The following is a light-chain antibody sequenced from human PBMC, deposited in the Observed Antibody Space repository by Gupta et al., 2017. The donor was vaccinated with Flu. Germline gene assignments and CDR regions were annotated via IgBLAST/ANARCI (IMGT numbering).Light chain of an antibody. CDR2: EIT. V-gene: IGLV2-14*01. CDR3: SSYTRATSSWV. CDR1: SSYIGDHAY. Sequence: QSALTQPASVSGSPAQALTIFCTGTSSYIGDHAYVSWYLQNPGKAPKIIIYEITNRSSGVSNRFSASKSGNTASLTISGLLPEDEADYYCSSYTRATSSWVFGGGTKVTVL. J-gene: IGLJ3*02.